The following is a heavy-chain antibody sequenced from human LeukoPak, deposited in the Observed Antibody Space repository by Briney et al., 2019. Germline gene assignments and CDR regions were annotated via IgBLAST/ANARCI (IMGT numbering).Heavy chain of an antibody. CDR1: GGSISTYY. J-gene: IGHJ4*02. CDR2: IYYNGAT. D-gene: IGHD6-19*01. Sequence: SETLSLTCTVSGGSISTYYWSWIRQPPGKGLEWIGYIYYNGATDYNPSLKSRVTISVDTSKNEFSLKLCSVTAADTALYYCARRTVTNGWFRIDYWGQGSLVIVSS. V-gene: IGHV4-59*08. CDR3: ARRTVTNGWFRIDY.